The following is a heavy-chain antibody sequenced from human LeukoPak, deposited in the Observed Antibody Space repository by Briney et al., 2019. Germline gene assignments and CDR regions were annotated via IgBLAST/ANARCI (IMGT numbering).Heavy chain of an antibody. CDR3: SAAIAGYYYYYMDV. Sequence: ASVKVSCKASGGTFSSYAIGWVRQAPGQGLEWMGGIIPIFGTANYAQKFQGRVTITADESTSTAYMELSSLRSEDTAVYYCSAAIAGYYYYYMDVWGKGTTVTVSS. CDR1: GGTFSSYA. J-gene: IGHJ6*03. D-gene: IGHD2-2*02. CDR2: IIPIFGTA. V-gene: IGHV1-69*13.